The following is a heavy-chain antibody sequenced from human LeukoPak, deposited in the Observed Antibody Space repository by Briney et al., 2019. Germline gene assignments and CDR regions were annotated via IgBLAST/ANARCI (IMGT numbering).Heavy chain of an antibody. CDR2: INHSGRT. V-gene: IGHV4-34*01. J-gene: IGHJ5*02. CDR3: ARAARDDWVDA. CDR1: GGSFSGCY. Sequence: SETLSLTCAVYGGSFSGCYWSWIRQPPGKGLEWIGEINHSGRTNYNPSLKSRVTISVDTSKNQFSLKLSSVTAADTAVYYCARAARDDWVDAWGQGTLVTVSS.